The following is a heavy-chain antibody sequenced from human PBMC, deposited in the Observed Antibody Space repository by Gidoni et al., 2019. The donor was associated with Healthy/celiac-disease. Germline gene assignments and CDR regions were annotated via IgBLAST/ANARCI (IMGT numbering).Heavy chain of an antibody. CDR3: ATGKGAPRRIPRAGYYYYYYMDV. CDR1: VGSFSGYY. J-gene: IGHJ6*03. Sequence: QVQLQPWGAGLLQPSATLSLTCAVYVGSFSGYYWTWLRQPPGKGLEWIGEINHRGSTNYNPSLKSRVTISVDTSKNQFALKRSSVTAADTAVDYCATGKGAPRRIPRAGYYYYYYMDVWGKGTTVTVSS. CDR2: INHRGST. D-gene: IGHD1-26*01. V-gene: IGHV4-34*01.